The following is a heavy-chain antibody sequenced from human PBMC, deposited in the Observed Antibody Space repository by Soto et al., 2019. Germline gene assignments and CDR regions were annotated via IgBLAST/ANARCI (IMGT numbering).Heavy chain of an antibody. Sequence: QVQLVQSGAEVKKPGSSVKVSCKASGGTFSSYAISWVRQAPGQGLEWMGGIIPIFGTANYAQKFQGRVTITADESTSTAYMERGSLRSEDTAVYYCARDPGAYCGGDCRYSYGMDVWGQGTTVTVSS. V-gene: IGHV1-69*12. J-gene: IGHJ6*02. CDR3: ARDPGAYCGGDCRYSYGMDV. D-gene: IGHD2-21*02. CDR2: IIPIFGTA. CDR1: GGTFSSYA.